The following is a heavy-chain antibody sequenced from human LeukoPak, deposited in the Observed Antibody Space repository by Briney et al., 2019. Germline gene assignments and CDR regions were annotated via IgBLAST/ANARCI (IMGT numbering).Heavy chain of an antibody. V-gene: IGHV3-43D*03. D-gene: IGHD2-15*01. CDR3: AMCSAATSEYYFDY. CDR2: ISWDGGST. J-gene: IGHJ4*02. Sequence: GGSLRLSCAASGFTFDDCAMHWVRQAPGKGLEWVSLISWDGGSTYYADSVKGRFTISRDNSKNSLYLQMNSLRAEDTALYYCAMCSAATSEYYFDYWGQGTLVTVSS. CDR1: GFTFDDCA.